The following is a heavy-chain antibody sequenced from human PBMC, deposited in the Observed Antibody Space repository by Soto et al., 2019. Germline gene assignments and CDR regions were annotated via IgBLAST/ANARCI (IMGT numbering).Heavy chain of an antibody. J-gene: IGHJ6*03. CDR1: GGPISSYY. D-gene: IGHD3-10*01. CDR3: ASEYYYYMDV. CDR2: IYYSGST. V-gene: IGHV4-59*01. Sequence: QVQLQESGPGLVRPSETLSLTCTVSGGPISSYYWHWIRQPRGKGLEWIANIYYSGSTKYNPSLRSRVSISVDTSKNQLSLKLSYVTAAETDVYYCASEYYYYMDVWGTGNTVTVSS.